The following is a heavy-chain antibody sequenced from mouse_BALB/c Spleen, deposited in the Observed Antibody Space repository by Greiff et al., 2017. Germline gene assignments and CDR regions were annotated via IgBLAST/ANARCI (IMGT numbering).Heavy chain of an antibody. J-gene: IGHJ4*01. CDR3: ARQNYYGSSPHAMDY. Sequence: EVHLVESGGDLVKPGGSLKLSCAASGFTFSSYGMSWVRQTPDKRLEWVATISSGGSYTYYPDSVKGRFTISRDNAKNTLYLQMSSLKSEDTAMYYCARQNYYGSSPHAMDYWGQGTSVTVSS. CDR1: GFTFSSYG. V-gene: IGHV5-6*01. D-gene: IGHD1-1*01. CDR2: ISSGGSYT.